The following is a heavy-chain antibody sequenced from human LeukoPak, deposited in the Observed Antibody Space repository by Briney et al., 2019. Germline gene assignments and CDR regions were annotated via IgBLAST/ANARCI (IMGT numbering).Heavy chain of an antibody. CDR2: INSDGSRT. D-gene: IGHD5-18*01. CDR3: AKVPYNSYGFDY. V-gene: IGHV3-74*01. CDR1: GFSFSTYW. Sequence: GGSLRLSCAASGFSFSTYWMHWVRQAPGKGPVWISRINSDGSRTTYADSVKGRFTISRDNSKNTLYLQMNSLRAEDTAVYYCAKVPYNSYGFDYWGQGTLVTVSS. J-gene: IGHJ4*02.